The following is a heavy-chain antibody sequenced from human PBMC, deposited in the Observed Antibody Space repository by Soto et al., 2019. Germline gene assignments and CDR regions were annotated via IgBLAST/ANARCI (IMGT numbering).Heavy chain of an antibody. CDR3: ARDSKWIQLWARDYGMDV. V-gene: IGHV3-21*01. Sequence: EVQLVESGGGLVKPGGSPRLSCAASGFTFSSYSMNWVRQAPGKGLEWVSSISSSSSYIYYADSVKGRFTISRDNAKNSLYLQMNSLRAEDTAVYYCARDSKWIQLWARDYGMDVWGQGTTVTVSS. J-gene: IGHJ6*02. CDR1: GFTFSSYS. CDR2: ISSSSSYI. D-gene: IGHD5-18*01.